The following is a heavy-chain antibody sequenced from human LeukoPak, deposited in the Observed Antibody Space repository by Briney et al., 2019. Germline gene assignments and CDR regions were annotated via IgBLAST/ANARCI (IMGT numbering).Heavy chain of an antibody. Sequence: PSETLSLTCTVSGGSISSGSYYWGWIRQPPGKGLEWIGYIYYSGSTNYNPSLKSRVTISVDTSKNQFSLKLSSVTAADTAVYYCARSPRRGYSYGTYYFDYWGQGTLVTVSS. D-gene: IGHD5-18*01. CDR1: GGSISSGSYY. J-gene: IGHJ4*02. V-gene: IGHV4-61*05. CDR3: ARSPRRGYSYGTYYFDY. CDR2: IYYSGST.